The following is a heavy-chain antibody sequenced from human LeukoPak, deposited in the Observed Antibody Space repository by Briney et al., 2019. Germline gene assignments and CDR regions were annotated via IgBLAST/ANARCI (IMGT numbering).Heavy chain of an antibody. V-gene: IGHV3-48*01. J-gene: IGHJ3*01. D-gene: IGHD3-9*01. Sequence: RGSLRLSRGPSGFYFSTYFLNWVRQAPGRGLEWLSYISSTSNPIYYADSVKGRFTVFRDNAKNSLYLQMDILRAEDTALYYCTRDIFFREIRDFDGSPSYLCGQGTMVAVSS. CDR2: ISSTSNPI. CDR1: GFYFSTYF. CDR3: TRDIFFREIRDFDGSPSYL.